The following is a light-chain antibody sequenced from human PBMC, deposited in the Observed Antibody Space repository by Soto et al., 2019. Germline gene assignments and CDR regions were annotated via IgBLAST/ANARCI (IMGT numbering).Light chain of an antibody. CDR3: QQYDYLPYT. Sequence: DIQMTQSPSSLSASVGDKVTITCQADEDITNYLNWYQQKPGKAPKLLIYDASNLETGVPSRFSGSGSGTEFTFTITSLQPEDIATYYCQQYDYLPYTFGQGTKLEIK. CDR1: EDITNY. V-gene: IGKV1-33*01. J-gene: IGKJ2*01. CDR2: DAS.